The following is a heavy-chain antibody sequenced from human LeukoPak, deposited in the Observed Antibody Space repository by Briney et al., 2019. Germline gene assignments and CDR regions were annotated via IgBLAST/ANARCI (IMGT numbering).Heavy chain of an antibody. CDR3: SRESGPYCPFGH. CDR2: IHLRWHT. Sequence: SETLSLTCRVSGASITTTYFWSWVRQPPGGGLEGVGEIHLRWHTQYNLSLKSRVNIENVESKNHLYLSLASVTAADTAVYYCSRESGPYCPFGHWGQGTLVAVTS. CDR1: GASITTTYF. D-gene: IGHD1-26*01. V-gene: IGHV4/OR15-8*02. J-gene: IGHJ5*02.